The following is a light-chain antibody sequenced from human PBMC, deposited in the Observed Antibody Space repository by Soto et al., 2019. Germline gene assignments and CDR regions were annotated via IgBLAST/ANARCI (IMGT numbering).Light chain of an antibody. CDR2: VNT. CDR3: QSYDTSLGGSRV. V-gene: IGLV1-40*01. Sequence: QSVLTQPPSVSGAPGQRVTISCTGSTSNLGANFDVNWYQQLPGAAPKLLISVNTNRPSGVPDRFSGSKSGTSASLVITGLQAEDEADYYCQSYDTSLGGSRVFGGGTKLTVL. CDR1: TSNLGANFD. J-gene: IGLJ3*02.